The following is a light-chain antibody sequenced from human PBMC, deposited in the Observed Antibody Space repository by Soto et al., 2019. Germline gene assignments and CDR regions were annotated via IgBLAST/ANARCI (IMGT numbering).Light chain of an antibody. V-gene: IGKV3D-15*03. CDR3: QQYNNCPPWT. Sequence: EIVLTQSPGTLSLSQGERATLSCRASQSVTSSYLAWYQQNPGQAPRLLIYDASIRATGIPARFSGSGSAKEFTLTISIIKSEDFAVYFCQQYNNCPPWTFGQGTKVXIK. CDR1: QSVTSSY. J-gene: IGKJ1*01. CDR2: DAS.